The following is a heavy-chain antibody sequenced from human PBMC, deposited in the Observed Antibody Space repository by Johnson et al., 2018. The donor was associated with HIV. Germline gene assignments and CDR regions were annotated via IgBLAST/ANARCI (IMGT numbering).Heavy chain of an antibody. D-gene: IGHD3-22*01. CDR3: TTAGSSGSAHAFDI. CDR2: IKSKTEGGTT. CDR1: GFTFSNAW. J-gene: IGHJ3*02. Sequence: MQLVESGGGLIKPGGSLRLSCAASGFTFSNAWMSWVRQGPGQGLEWVGRIKSKTEGGTTDYAAPVNGRFTISRHDSKNTLFLQMNSLKIEDTATYYCTTAGSSGSAHAFDIWGQGTRVTVSS. V-gene: IGHV3-15*01.